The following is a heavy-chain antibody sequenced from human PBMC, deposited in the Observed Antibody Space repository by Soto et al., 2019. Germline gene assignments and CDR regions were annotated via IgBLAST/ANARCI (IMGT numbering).Heavy chain of an antibody. J-gene: IGHJ6*02. V-gene: IGHV1-69*01. Sequence: QVQLVQSGAEVKKPGSSVKVSCKASGGTFSSYAISWVRQAPGQGLEWMGGIILIFGTANYAQKFQGRVTITADESTSTAYMELSSLRSEDTAVYYCARYGSAAILNYYYYYGMDVWGQGTTVTVSS. D-gene: IGHD2-2*01. CDR2: IILIFGTA. CDR3: ARYGSAAILNYYYYYGMDV. CDR1: GGTFSSYA.